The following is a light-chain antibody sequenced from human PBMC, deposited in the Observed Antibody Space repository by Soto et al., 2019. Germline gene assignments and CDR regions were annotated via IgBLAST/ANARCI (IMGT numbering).Light chain of an antibody. CDR3: QQRTSWPIT. CDR2: DAS. V-gene: IGKV3-11*01. CDR1: QSVTSY. J-gene: IGKJ5*01. Sequence: IVLTKSAATLSLSQRERATLSCKASQSVTSYLAWYKQRPGQAPRLLINDASRRATGSPERFSGRGSGADFTRTISSLEPEDVAVDYCQQRTSWPITFGQGRRLEI.